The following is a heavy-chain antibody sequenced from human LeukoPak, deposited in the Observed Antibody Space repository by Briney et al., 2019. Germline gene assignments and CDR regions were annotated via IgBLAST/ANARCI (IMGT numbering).Heavy chain of an antibody. J-gene: IGHJ4*02. CDR3: AKDVTAGYCSGGSCYVDY. CDR1: GFTFDSNS. Sequence: GGSLRLSCAASGFTFDSNSMSWVRQAPGKGLEWVSYISSSGSTIYYADSVKGRFTISRDNAKNSLYLQMNSLRAEDTAVYYCAKDVTAGYCSGGSCYVDYWGQGTLVTVSS. D-gene: IGHD2-15*01. V-gene: IGHV3-11*01. CDR2: ISSSGSTI.